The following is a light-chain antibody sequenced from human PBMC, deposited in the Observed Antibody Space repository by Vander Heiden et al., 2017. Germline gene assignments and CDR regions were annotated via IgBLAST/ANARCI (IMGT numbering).Light chain of an antibody. CDR3: QSADSSGTYEV. J-gene: IGLJ1*01. CDR1: ALPKQY. Sequence: QTARITCSGDALPKQYAYWYQQKPGQAPVLVIYKDSERPSGIPERFSGSSSGTTVTLTSSGGQAEDEADYYCQSADSSGTYEVFGTGTKVTVL. CDR2: KDS. V-gene: IGLV3-25*03.